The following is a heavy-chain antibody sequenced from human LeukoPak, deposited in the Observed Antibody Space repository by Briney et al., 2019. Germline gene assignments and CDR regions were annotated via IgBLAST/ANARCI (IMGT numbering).Heavy chain of an antibody. V-gene: IGHV3-23*01. D-gene: IGHD3-16*01. CDR3: AKANWDLGAHYFDY. CDR1: GFTFNNYA. Sequence: GGSLRLSCAASGFTFNNYAMSWVRQAPGKGLEWVSALSGSGGATYYTDSVRGRFTISRDNSKNPLYLQMSSLRADDTAVYYCAKANWDLGAHYFDYWGQGPLVTVSS. CDR2: LSGSGGAT. J-gene: IGHJ4*02.